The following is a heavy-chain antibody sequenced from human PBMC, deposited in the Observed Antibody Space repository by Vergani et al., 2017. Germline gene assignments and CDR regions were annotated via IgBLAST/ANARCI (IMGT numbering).Heavy chain of an antibody. V-gene: IGHV4-31*03. CDR2: IHYSGST. CDR1: GGSITTGGYY. J-gene: IGHJ5*02. Sequence: QVQLQESGPGLVKPSQTLSLTCTVSGGSITTGGYYWSRIRQRPGKGLEWIGYIHYSGSTYYNPSLESRLMISIDTSKNQFSLKLRSVAAADTAVYYCARGGVPAAISSAWFDPWGQGTLVTVSS. D-gene: IGHD2-2*02. CDR3: ARGGVPAAISSAWFDP.